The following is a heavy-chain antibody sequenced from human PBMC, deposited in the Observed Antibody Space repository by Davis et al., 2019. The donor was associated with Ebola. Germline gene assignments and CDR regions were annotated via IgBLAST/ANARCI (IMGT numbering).Heavy chain of an antibody. D-gene: IGHD2-15*01. CDR3: AKDSGYCSGGSCYYFDY. V-gene: IGHV3-9*01. J-gene: IGHJ4*02. Sequence: GGSLRLSCAASGFTFDDYAMHWVRQAPGKGLEWVSGISWNSGSIGYADSVKGRFTISRDNAKNSLYLQMNSLRAEDTAFYYCAKDSGYCSGGSCYYFDYWGQGTLVTVSS. CDR1: GFTFDDYA. CDR2: ISWNSGSI.